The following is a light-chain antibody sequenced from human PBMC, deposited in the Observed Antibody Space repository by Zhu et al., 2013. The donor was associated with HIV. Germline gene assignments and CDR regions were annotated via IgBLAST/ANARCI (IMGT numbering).Light chain of an antibody. J-gene: IGKJ2*01. CDR1: QSVNLDY. CDR2: GAS. CDR3: QQYGNSPYT. Sequence: EIVLTQSPGTLSLSAGERATLSCRASQSVNLDYLAWFQQRPGQAPRLFIYGASSRASGVPDRFSGSGSGTDFTLTIYGVEPEDFAVYYCQQYGNSPYTFGQGTKLEIK. V-gene: IGKV3-20*01.